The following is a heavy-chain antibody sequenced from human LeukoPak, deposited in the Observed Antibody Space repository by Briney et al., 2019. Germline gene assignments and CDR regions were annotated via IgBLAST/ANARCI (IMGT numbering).Heavy chain of an antibody. CDR1: GYTFTSYG. J-gene: IGHJ4*02. Sequence: GASVKFSCKASGYTFTSYGISWVRQAPGQGLEWMGWISAYNGNTNYAQKLQGRVTMTTDTSTSTAYMELRSLRSDDTAVYYCARESGWELLFGSDYWGQGTLVTVSS. CDR3: ARESGWELLFGSDY. V-gene: IGHV1-18*01. D-gene: IGHD1-26*01. CDR2: ISAYNGNT.